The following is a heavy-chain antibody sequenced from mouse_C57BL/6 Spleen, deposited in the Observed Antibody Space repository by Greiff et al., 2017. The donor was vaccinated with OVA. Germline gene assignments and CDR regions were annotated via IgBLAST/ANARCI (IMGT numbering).Heavy chain of an antibody. CDR1: GYAFSSSW. CDR3: ARGGYYIDY. J-gene: IGHJ2*02. D-gene: IGHD1-1*02. V-gene: IGHV1-82*01. Sequence: QVQLKQSGPELVKPGASVKISCKASGYAFSSSWMNWVKQRPGKGLEWIGRIYPGDGDTNYTGKFKGKATLTADKSSSTAYMHLSSLTSEDAAVYFCARGGYYIDYWGQGTSLTVSS. CDR2: IYPGDGDT.